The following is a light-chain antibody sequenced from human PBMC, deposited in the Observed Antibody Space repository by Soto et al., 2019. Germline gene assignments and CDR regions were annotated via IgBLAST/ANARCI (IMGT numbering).Light chain of an antibody. V-gene: IGKV3-15*01. J-gene: IGKJ1*01. CDR3: QQYNNWPRT. Sequence: EIGMTQSPATLSVSPGERATHTCRASQSVSSNLAWYQQKPGQAPRRLIYGASPRATGIPARFSGSGSGTEFTLTISSLQSEDFAVYYCQQYNNWPRTFGQGTKVEIK. CDR2: GAS. CDR1: QSVSSN.